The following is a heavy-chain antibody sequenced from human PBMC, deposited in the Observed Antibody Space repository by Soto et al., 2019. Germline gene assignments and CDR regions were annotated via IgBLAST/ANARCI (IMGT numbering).Heavy chain of an antibody. CDR3: ASVTSNWFDP. CDR1: GGSISNNNW. CDR2: VYHSGTT. Sequence: QVQLQESGPGLVKPSGTLSLTCAVSGGSISNNNWWTWVRQPPGMALEWIGDVYHSGTTHYNPSFKTRVTISVDKSKNQFSLNLSSLTAADTAVYYCASVTSNWFDPWGQGTLVTVSS. V-gene: IGHV4-4*02. J-gene: IGHJ5*02.